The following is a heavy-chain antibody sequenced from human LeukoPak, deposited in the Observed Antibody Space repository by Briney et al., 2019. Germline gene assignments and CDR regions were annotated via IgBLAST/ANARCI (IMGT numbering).Heavy chain of an antibody. CDR2: IYPGDSDT. V-gene: IGHV5-51*01. D-gene: IGHD3-10*01. CDR3: ARHYYASGSYYNDY. Sequence: RGESLKISCKGSGYSFSSYWIGWVRQMPGKGLEWMGIIYPGDSDTRYSPSFQGQVTIPADRSISTAYLQWSSLKASDTAMYYCARHYYASGSYYNDYWGQGTLVTVSS. CDR1: GYSFSSYW. J-gene: IGHJ4*02.